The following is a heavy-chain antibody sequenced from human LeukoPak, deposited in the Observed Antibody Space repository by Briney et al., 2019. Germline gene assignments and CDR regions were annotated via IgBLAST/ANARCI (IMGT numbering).Heavy chain of an antibody. J-gene: IGHJ6*03. Sequence: PGGSLRLSCAASGFTFSSYSMNWVRQAPGKGLEWVSSISSSSSYIYYADSVKGRFTISRDNAKNSLYLQMNSLRAEDTAVYYCARDDLGYCSSTSCYLSYYYYYMDVWGKGTTVTVSS. CDR3: ARDDLGYCSSTSCYLSYYYYYMDV. V-gene: IGHV3-21*01. CDR2: ISSSSSYI. D-gene: IGHD2-2*01. CDR1: GFTFSSYS.